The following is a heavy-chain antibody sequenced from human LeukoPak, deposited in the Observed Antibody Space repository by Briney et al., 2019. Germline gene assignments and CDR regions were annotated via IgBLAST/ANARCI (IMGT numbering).Heavy chain of an antibody. D-gene: IGHD6-6*01. CDR2: ISSDGSTT. Sequence: GGSLRLSCAASGFTFSYHAMHWVRQAPGERLEHVSVISSDGSTTHYPNSVKGRFTISRANSKNALYLQSGSLKSEDLAAYYCSRDNGVSSTSPLDSWGQGTMVTVAS. CDR1: GFTFSYHA. J-gene: IGHJ3*01. CDR3: SRDNGVSSTSPLDS. V-gene: IGHV3-64*01.